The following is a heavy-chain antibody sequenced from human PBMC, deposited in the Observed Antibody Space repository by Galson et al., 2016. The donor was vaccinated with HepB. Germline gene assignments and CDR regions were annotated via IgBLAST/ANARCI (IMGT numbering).Heavy chain of an antibody. D-gene: IGHD3-10*01. CDR3: ARRRGNYYGSASSGVGY. J-gene: IGHJ4*02. Sequence: QSGAEVKKPGESLKISCKGSGYSFTNYWIGWVRQMPGKGLEWMGIIYPGDSDTRYSPSFQGQVTISADKSISIAYLQWSSLKASDTAMYYCARRRGNYYGSASSGVGYWGQGTLVTVSS. CDR2: IYPGDSDT. CDR1: GYSFTNYW. V-gene: IGHV5-51*01.